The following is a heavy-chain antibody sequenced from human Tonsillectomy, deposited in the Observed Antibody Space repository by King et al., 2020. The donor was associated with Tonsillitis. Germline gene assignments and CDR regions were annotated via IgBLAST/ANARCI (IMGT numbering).Heavy chain of an antibody. J-gene: IGHJ5*02. D-gene: IGHD3-9*01. Sequence: VQLVESGGGVVQPGRSLRLSCAASGFTFSYYAMHWVRQAPGKGLEWVALILYDGSNKYYADSVKGRFTISRDNSKNTLYLQRNSLRAEDTAVYYCAREGRDYNILTGYYKKRFDPWGQGTLVTVSS. CDR1: GFTFSYYA. CDR3: AREGRDYNILTGYYKKRFDP. CDR2: ILYDGSNK. V-gene: IGHV3-33*01.